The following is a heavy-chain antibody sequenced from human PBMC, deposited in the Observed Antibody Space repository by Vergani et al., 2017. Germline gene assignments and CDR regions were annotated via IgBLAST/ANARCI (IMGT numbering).Heavy chain of an antibody. Sequence: QVQLQQWGAGLLKPSETLSLTCAVYGGSFSGYYWSWIRQPPGKGLEWIGEINHSGITNYNPSLKSRVTISVDTSKNQFSLKLSSVTAADTAVYYCARPGRFLRWFDPWGQGTLVTVSS. CDR2: INHSGIT. CDR3: ARPGRFLRWFDP. J-gene: IGHJ5*02. V-gene: IGHV4-34*01. CDR1: GGSFSGYY. D-gene: IGHD3-3*01.